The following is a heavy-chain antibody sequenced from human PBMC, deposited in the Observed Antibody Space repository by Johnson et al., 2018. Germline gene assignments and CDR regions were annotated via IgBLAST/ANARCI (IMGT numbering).Heavy chain of an antibody. CDR3: AGGPYYEHRWEAFDI. CDR2: LSYDGSNK. J-gene: IGHJ3*02. D-gene: IGHD3-22*01. V-gene: IGHV3-30-3*01. Sequence: QVQLVQSGGGVVQHGRSLRLSCAASGFTFSSYAMHWVRQAPGKGLAWVAVLSYDGSNKYYADSVKGRFTISRDNSKNTLNLQINSLSAEDKAVYYCAGGPYYEHRWEAFDIWGQGTMVTVSS. CDR1: GFTFSSYA.